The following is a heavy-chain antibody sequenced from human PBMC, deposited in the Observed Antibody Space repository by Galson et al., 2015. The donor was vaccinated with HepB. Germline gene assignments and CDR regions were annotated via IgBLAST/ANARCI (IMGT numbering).Heavy chain of an antibody. D-gene: IGHD3-10*01. Sequence: SVKVSCKASGYTFTSYYMHWVRQAPGQGLEWMGIINPSGGSTSYAQKFQGRVTMTRDTSTSTVYMELSSLRSEDTAVYYCARDRMGGSGSYYTNYFDYWGQGTLVTVSS. CDR2: INPSGGST. V-gene: IGHV1-46*01. CDR3: ARDRMGGSGSYYTNYFDY. CDR1: GYTFTSYY. J-gene: IGHJ4*02.